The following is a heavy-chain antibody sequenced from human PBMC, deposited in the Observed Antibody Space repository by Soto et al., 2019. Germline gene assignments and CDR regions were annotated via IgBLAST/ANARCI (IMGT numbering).Heavy chain of an antibody. V-gene: IGHV3-30*04. CDR1: GFSFRNYA. Sequence: GSLRLSCAASGFSFRNYAIHWVRQAPGKGLEWVAVISRDGSHKYYLDSVKGRFTISRDNSKDTVNLLMNSLRDDDSAMYYCARSRNSAVADSFDFWGQGTLVTVSS. D-gene: IGHD1-26*01. CDR2: ISRDGSHK. J-gene: IGHJ4*02. CDR3: ARSRNSAVADSFDF.